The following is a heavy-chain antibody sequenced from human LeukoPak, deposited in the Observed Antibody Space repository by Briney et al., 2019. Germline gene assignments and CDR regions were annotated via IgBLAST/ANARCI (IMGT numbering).Heavy chain of an antibody. V-gene: IGHV3-73*01. CDR1: GFTFSGSA. Sequence: GGSLRLSCAASGFTFSGSAMHWVRQASGKGLEWVGRIRSKANSYATAYAASVKGRFTISRDDSKNTAYLQMNSLKTEDTAVYYCTRAPYDSSGYHYYFDYWGQGTLVTVSS. CDR2: IRSKANSYAT. CDR3: TRAPYDSSGYHYYFDY. D-gene: IGHD3-22*01. J-gene: IGHJ4*02.